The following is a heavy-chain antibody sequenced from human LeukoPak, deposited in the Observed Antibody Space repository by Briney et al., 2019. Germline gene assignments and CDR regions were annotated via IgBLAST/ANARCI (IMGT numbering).Heavy chain of an antibody. CDR1: GFTFSSYE. V-gene: IGHV3-48*03. Sequence: GGSLRLSCAASGFTFSSYEMNWVRQAPGKGLEWVSYISSSGSTIYYADSVKGRFTISRDNAKNSLYLQMNSLRAEDTAVYYCASSDLGYCSGGSCYDYWGQGTLVTVSS. J-gene: IGHJ4*02. CDR3: ASSDLGYCSGGSCYDY. CDR2: ISSSGSTI. D-gene: IGHD2-15*01.